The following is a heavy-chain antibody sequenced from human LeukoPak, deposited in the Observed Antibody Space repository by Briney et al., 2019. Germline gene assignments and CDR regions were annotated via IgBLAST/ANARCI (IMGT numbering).Heavy chain of an antibody. J-gene: IGHJ4*02. CDR1: GGSISSYY. D-gene: IGHD6-19*01. CDR3: ARHGSDWAFDF. Sequence: SETLSLTCTVSGGSISSYYWSWIRQPPGKGLEWIGYIYYSGSPNYNPSLRSRVTMSIDTSKNQFSLNLSSVTAADTAVFYCARHGSDWAFDFWGRGTLVTVSS. CDR2: IYYSGSP. V-gene: IGHV4-59*08.